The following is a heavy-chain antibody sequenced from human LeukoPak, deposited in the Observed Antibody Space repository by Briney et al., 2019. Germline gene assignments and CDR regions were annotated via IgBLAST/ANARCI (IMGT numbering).Heavy chain of an antibody. V-gene: IGHV3-33*01. J-gene: IGHJ4*02. Sequence: PRGSLRLSCAASGFTFSSYGLHWVRQAPGKGLEWVAVIWYDGSNKYYADSVKGRFTISRDNSKNTLYLQMNSLRAEDTAVYYCARDRLGVNYYDSSGFFDYWGQGTLVTVSS. CDR1: GFTFSSYG. D-gene: IGHD3-22*01. CDR2: IWYDGSNK. CDR3: ARDRLGVNYYDSSGFFDY.